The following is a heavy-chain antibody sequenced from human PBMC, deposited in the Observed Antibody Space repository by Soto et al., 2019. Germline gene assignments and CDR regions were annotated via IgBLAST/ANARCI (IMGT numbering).Heavy chain of an antibody. J-gene: IGHJ6*02. V-gene: IGHV4-31*03. CDR2: IYYSGST. CDR1: GGSISSGGYY. Sequence: SETLSLTCTVSGGSISSGGYYWSWIRQHPGKGLEWIGYIYYSGSTYYNPSLKSRVTISVDTSKNQFSLKLSSETAADTAVYYCARDVLEMATTTGRPYYYYGMDVWGQGTTVTVSS. CDR3: ARDVLEMATTTGRPYYYYGMDV. D-gene: IGHD5-12*01.